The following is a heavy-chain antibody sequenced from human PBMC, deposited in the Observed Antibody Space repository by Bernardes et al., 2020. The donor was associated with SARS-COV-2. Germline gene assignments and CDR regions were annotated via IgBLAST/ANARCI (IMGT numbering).Heavy chain of an antibody. D-gene: IGHD1-1*01. Sequence: GGSLRLSCAASGFTFSSYWMTWVRQAPGKGLEWVANINQDGSGKYYVDSVKGRFTISRDDAKNSLYLQMDSLRAEDTAVYYCARVGLEQRVYYYYSMDVWGQGTTVIVSS. CDR2: INQDGSGK. CDR1: GFTFSSYW. V-gene: IGHV3-7*01. CDR3: ARVGLEQRVYYYYSMDV. J-gene: IGHJ6*02.